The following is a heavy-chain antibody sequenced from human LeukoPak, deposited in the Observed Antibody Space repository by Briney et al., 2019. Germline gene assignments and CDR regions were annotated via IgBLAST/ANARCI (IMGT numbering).Heavy chain of an antibody. V-gene: IGHV4-34*01. D-gene: IGHD2/OR15-2a*01. J-gene: IGHJ5*02. Sequence: SETLSLTCAVYGGSFSGYYWSWIRQPPGKGLEWLGEINHSGRNNYNPSLKSRVTISVDTSKNQFSLNLSSVTAADTPVYYCARAPSYNSVPWGEGTVVTVSS. CDR3: ARAPSYNSVP. CDR2: INHSGRN. CDR1: GGSFSGYY.